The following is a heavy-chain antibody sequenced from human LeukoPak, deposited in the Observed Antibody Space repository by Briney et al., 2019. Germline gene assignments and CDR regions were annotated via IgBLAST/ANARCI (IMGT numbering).Heavy chain of an antibody. D-gene: IGHD2-2*01. Sequence: GGSLRLSCAASGFTVSSRHMSWVRRAPGKGLEWVSTITGSGGTTNYADSVKGRFTISRDNSKNTLSLQVNSLSAEDTAVYYCAKGRYCDSTTCAYHGLDVWGQGTTVTVSS. CDR1: GFTVSSRH. J-gene: IGHJ6*02. CDR3: AKGRYCDSTTCAYHGLDV. V-gene: IGHV3-23*01. CDR2: ITGSGGTT.